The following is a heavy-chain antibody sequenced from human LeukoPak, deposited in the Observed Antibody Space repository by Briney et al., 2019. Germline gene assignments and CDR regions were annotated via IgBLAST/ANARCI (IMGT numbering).Heavy chain of an antibody. D-gene: IGHD3-10*01. J-gene: IGHJ4*02. Sequence: GGSLRLSCAASGFTFSSYAMHWVRQAPGKGVEWVAVISYDGSNKYYADSVKGRFTISRDNSKNTLYLQMNRLRAEDTAVYYCARDQRSYYGSGSYYRLGYWGQGTLVTVSS. V-gene: IGHV3-30*04. CDR3: ARDQRSYYGSGSYYRLGY. CDR2: ISYDGSNK. CDR1: GFTFSSYA.